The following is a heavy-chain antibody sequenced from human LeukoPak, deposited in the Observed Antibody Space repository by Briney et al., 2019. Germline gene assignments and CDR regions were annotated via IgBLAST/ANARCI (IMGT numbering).Heavy chain of an antibody. V-gene: IGHV3-53*01. Sequence: GGSLRLSCAASGFTVSSNYMSWVRQAPGKGLEWVSVIYSGGSTYYADSVKGRFTISRDNSKNTLYLQMNSLRAEDTAVCYCARWAGSYYFDYWGQGTLVTVSS. CDR1: GFTVSSNY. D-gene: IGHD6-19*01. J-gene: IGHJ4*02. CDR3: ARWAGSYYFDY. CDR2: IYSGGST.